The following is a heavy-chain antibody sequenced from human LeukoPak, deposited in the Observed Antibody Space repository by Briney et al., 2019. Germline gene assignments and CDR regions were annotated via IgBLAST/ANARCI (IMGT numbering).Heavy chain of an antibody. Sequence: PGGSLRLSCAASGFTFSSYSMNWVRQAPGKGLEWVSSISSSSSYIYYADSVKGRLTISRDNAKNSLYLQMNSLRAEDTAVYYSAKTGRPKLTIILVETNPNYFDYWGQGTLVTVSS. CDR1: GFTFSSYS. V-gene: IGHV3-21*04. CDR3: AKTGRPKLTIILVETNPNYFDY. J-gene: IGHJ4*02. D-gene: IGHD3-22*01. CDR2: ISSSSSYI.